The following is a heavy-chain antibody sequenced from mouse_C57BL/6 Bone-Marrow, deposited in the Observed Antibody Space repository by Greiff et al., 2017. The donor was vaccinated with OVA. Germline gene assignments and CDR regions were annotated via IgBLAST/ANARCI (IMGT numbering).Heavy chain of an antibody. Sequence: VQLQQSGPELVKPGASVKISCKASGYTFTDYYINWVKQRPGQGLEWIGWLYPGSGNTKYNEKFKGKATLTVDTSSSTAYMQLSSLTSEDSAVYFCARYDSKYFDDWGTGTTVTGSS. CDR2: LYPGSGNT. J-gene: IGHJ1*03. D-gene: IGHD2-5*01. V-gene: IGHV1-84*01. CDR3: ARYDSKYFDD. CDR1: GYTFTDYY.